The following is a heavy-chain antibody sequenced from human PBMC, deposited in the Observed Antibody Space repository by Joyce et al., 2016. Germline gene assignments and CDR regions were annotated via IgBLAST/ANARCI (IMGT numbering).Heavy chain of an antibody. CDR1: GFTFNTHA. D-gene: IGHD2-2*01. J-gene: IGHJ1*01. CDR2: TSYDGGEK. Sequence: QVQLVESGGGVVQPGRSLRLSCTASGFTFNTHAMHWVRQAPGKGLEWVAVTSYDGGEKYYAYSVKGRFTISKDNSKNTLYLQMNYLRAEDTAVYFCAKSRSSLPAEFFPHWGQGTLVIVSS. CDR3: AKSRSSLPAEFFPH. V-gene: IGHV3-30*18.